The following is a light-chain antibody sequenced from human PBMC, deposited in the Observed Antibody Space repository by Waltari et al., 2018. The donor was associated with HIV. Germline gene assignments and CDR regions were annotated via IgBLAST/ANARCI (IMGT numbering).Light chain of an antibody. CDR3: QQRSDSPPST. V-gene: IGKV3-11*01. CDR1: QSVGSY. CDR2: DAI. J-gene: IGKJ4*01. Sequence: DIVLTQSPATLSLSPGATATLSCRASQSVGSYLAWYQQKPGRAPRLLIYDAINRATGIPARFSGSGSGTDFTLTISSLEPEDFAVYYCQQRSDSPPSTFGGGTKVEI.